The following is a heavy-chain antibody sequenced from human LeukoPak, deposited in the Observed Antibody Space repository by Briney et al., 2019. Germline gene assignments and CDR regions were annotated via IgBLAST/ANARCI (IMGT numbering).Heavy chain of an antibody. CDR1: GFTLSSYG. Sequence: GGSLRLSCAASGFTLSSYGMHWVRQAPGKGLEWVALIWYDGSNKYYADSVKGRLTISRDNSKNTLYLQMNSLRAEDTAVYYCAREGPRGNSQFDYWGQGTLVTVSS. J-gene: IGHJ4*02. D-gene: IGHD2/OR15-2a*01. CDR2: IWYDGSNK. CDR3: AREGPRGNSQFDY. V-gene: IGHV3-33*01.